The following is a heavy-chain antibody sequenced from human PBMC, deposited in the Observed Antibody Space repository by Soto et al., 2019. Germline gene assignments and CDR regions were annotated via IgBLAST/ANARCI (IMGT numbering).Heavy chain of an antibody. CDR1: GFTFRSYV. V-gene: IGHV3-33*05. CDR3: ARLGPTGGLDV. CDR2: TSYDGSNN. D-gene: IGHD3-16*01. Sequence: QVQLVESGGGVVQPGTSLRLSCVGSGFTFRSYVIHWVRQAPGKGLEWVALTSYDGSNNFYGDSVKGRFTISRHNSRNTGAVHMDGLTFEGTDLYSWARLGPTGGLDVGGMGTVVSVSP. J-gene: IGHJ4*02.